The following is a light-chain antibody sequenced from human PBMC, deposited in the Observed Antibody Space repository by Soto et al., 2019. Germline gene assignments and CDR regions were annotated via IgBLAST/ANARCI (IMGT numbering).Light chain of an antibody. J-gene: IGKJ3*01. CDR2: DAS. CDR1: QSVSSY. V-gene: IGKV3-11*01. CDR3: QQRSNWPGT. Sequence: EIVLTQSPATLSLSPGERATLSCRASQSVSSYLAWYQQKPGQAPRLLIYDASNRATGIPARFSGSWSGTDFTLTISSLEPEEYAVYYCQQRSNWPGTLGPGTKVHIK.